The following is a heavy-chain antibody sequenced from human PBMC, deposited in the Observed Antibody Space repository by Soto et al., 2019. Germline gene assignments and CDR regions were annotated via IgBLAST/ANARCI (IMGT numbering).Heavy chain of an antibody. Sequence: GASVKVSCKASVYTFTGYYMHWVRQAPGQGLEWMGWINPNSGGTNYAQKFQGWVTMTRDTSISTAYMELSRLRSDDTAVYYCARDSGIGWFDPWGQGTLVTVSS. CDR1: VYTFTGYY. V-gene: IGHV1-2*04. J-gene: IGHJ5*02. CDR2: INPNSGGT. CDR3: ARDSGIGWFDP. D-gene: IGHD1-1*01.